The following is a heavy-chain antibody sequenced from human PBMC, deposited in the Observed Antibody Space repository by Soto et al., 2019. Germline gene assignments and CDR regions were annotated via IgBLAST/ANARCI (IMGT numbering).Heavy chain of an antibody. D-gene: IGHD2-2*01. CDR1: GYTLTGYY. J-gene: IGHJ4*02. Sequence: GASVKVSCKASGYTLTGYYMHWVRQAPGQGLEWMGWINPNSGGTNYAQKFQGWVTMTRDTSISTAYMELSRLRSDDTAVYYCARTHLFVVVPAAMYGEKSFDYWGQGTLVTVSS. CDR2: INPNSGGT. CDR3: ARTHLFVVVPAAMYGEKSFDY. V-gene: IGHV1-2*04.